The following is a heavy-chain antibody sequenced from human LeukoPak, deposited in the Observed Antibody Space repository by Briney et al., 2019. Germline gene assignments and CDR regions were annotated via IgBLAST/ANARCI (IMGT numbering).Heavy chain of an antibody. CDR2: LSGDGRST. J-gene: IGHJ5*02. CDR3: AKDVLVVPAAKGSGFDP. CDR1: GFTFSRYA. D-gene: IGHD2-2*01. V-gene: IGHV3-23*01. Sequence: GGSLRLSCAASGFTFSRYAMNWVRQAPGKGLEWVSALSGDGRSTYYADSVKGRFTISRDNSKNTLYLQMNSLRAEDTAIYYCAKDVLVVPAAKGSGFDPWGQGALVTVSS.